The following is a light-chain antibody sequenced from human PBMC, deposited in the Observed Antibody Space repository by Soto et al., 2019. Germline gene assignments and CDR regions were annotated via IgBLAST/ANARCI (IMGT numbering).Light chain of an antibody. J-gene: IGLJ3*02. CDR2: SNY. CDR3: AAWDDSLNGYV. V-gene: IGLV1-44*01. CDR1: SSNIKSNT. Sequence: QSVLTQPPSASGTPGQWVTISCYETSSNIKSNTVSWYQHLPRTAPPLLFYSNYHRPSGVAHRFSGSKSDTSASLAISGRQSEDEADDYCAAWDDSLNGYVFGGGTKLTVL.